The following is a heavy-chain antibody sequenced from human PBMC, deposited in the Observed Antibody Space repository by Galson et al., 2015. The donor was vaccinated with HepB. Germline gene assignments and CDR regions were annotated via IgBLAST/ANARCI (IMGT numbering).Heavy chain of an antibody. CDR3: AREGGLRGYAFDI. V-gene: IGHV3-53*04. CDR1: GFTVSSNY. D-gene: IGHD4-17*01. J-gene: IGHJ3*02. CDR2: IYSGGST. Sequence: SLRLSCAASGFTVSSNYMSWVRQAPGKGLEWVSVIYSGGSTYYADSVKGRFTISRHNSKNTLYLQMNSLRAEDTAVYHCAREGGLRGYAFDIWGQGTMVTVS.